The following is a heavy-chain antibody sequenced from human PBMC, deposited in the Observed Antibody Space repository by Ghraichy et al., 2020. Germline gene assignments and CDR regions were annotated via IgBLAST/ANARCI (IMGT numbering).Heavy chain of an antibody. Sequence: SVKVSCKASGFTFTSSAVQWVRQARGQRLEWIGWIVVGSGNTNYAQKFQERVTITRDMSTSTAYMELSSLRSEDTAVYYCAADYGGNSGENYWGQGTLVTVSS. D-gene: IGHD4-23*01. CDR2: IVVGSGNT. CDR1: GFTFTSSA. J-gene: IGHJ4*02. CDR3: AADYGGNSGENY. V-gene: IGHV1-58*01.